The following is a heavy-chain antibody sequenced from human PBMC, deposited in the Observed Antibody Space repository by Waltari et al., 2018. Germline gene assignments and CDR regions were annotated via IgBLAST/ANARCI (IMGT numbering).Heavy chain of an antibody. J-gene: IGHJ4*02. CDR2: IHGSGRI. CDR1: GHSISGRFW. D-gene: IGHD5-12*01. CDR3: ARDRGRGLYLDS. V-gene: IGHV4-4*02. Sequence: QDQLQESGPGLVKPSGPLSVTCAVSGHSISGRFWWSWVRQTPGKGLVWIGQIHGSGRINYNPSLESRVTVSRDTSNNQFSLKLTSATAADTAVYFCARDRGRGLYLDSWGQGILVTVSP.